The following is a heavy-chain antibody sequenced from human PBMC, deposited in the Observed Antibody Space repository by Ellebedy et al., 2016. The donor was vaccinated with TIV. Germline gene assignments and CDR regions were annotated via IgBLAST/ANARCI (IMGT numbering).Heavy chain of an antibody. CDR1: GFTFSSYG. CDR3: AREAISYGTSGYYFDY. D-gene: IGHD3-22*01. Sequence: GESLKISCAASGFTFSSYGMHWVRQAPGKGLEWVAVIWYDGSNKYYADSVKGRFTISRDKAKNSVSLQMNSLRAEDTAVYYCAREAISYGTSGYYFDYWGQGTLVTVSS. V-gene: IGHV3-33*08. J-gene: IGHJ4*02. CDR2: IWYDGSNK.